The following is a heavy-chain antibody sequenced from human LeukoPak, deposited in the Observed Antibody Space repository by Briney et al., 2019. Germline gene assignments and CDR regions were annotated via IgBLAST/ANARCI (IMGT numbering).Heavy chain of an antibody. V-gene: IGHV1-69*13. J-gene: IGHJ3*02. CDR2: IIPIFGTA. CDR1: GGTFSSYA. CDR3: ARGAPVDYDSQVTPAFDI. Sequence: SVKVSCKASGGTFSSYAISWVRQAPGQGLEWMGGIIPIFGTANYAQKFQGRVTITADESTSTAYMELSSLRSEDTAVYYCARGAPVDYDSQVTPAFDIWGQGTMVTVSS. D-gene: IGHD3-22*01.